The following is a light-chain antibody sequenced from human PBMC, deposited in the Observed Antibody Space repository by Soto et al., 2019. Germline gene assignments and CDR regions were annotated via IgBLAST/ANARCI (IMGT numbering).Light chain of an antibody. V-gene: IGKV1-5*01. CDR1: QTISTW. J-gene: IGKJ3*01. Sequence: DIQMTQSPSTLPASVGDRVTITCRASQTISTWLAWHQQKPGKAPKLLIYDASSLESGVPSRFSGSGSGTEFTLTITRLEPEDFAIYICQNYNLSFGPGTKVEIK. CDR3: QNYNLS. CDR2: DAS.